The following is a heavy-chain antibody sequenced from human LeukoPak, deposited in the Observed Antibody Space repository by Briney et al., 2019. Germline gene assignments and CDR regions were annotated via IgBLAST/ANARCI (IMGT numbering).Heavy chain of an antibody. J-gene: IGHJ4*02. V-gene: IGHV3-23*01. CDR1: GFTFNNYL. Sequence: GGSLRLSCAASGFTFNNYLMSWVRQAPGKGLEWVSVLFTGGGRTLYADSVRGRFTISGDTSRTTLYLQMNGLRAEDTAVYYCAKECDYSPGHKFDLWGQGTLVTVSS. CDR3: AKECDYSPGHKFDL. CDR2: LFTGGGRT. D-gene: IGHD3-10*01.